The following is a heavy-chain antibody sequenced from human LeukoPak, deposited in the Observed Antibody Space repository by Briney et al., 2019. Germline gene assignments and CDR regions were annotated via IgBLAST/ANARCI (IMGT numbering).Heavy chain of an antibody. J-gene: IGHJ4*02. CDR2: IYYSGST. CDR3: ARDSCSSTSCRRKFDN. V-gene: IGHV4-39*07. Sequence: SETLSLTCTVSGGSIGSSSYYWGWIRQPPGKGLEWIGSIYYSGSTYYNPSLKSRVTISVDTSKNQFSLKLSSVTAADSAVYYCARDSCSSTSCRRKFDNWGQGTLVTVSS. D-gene: IGHD2-2*01. CDR1: GGSIGSSSYY.